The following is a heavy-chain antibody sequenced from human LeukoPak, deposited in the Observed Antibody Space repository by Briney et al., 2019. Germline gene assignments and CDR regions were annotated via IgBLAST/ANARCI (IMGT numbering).Heavy chain of an antibody. CDR1: GFTFSNYA. CDR3: ARSYGGKGTYFDY. Sequence: GGSLRLSCAASGFTFSNYAMSWVRQAPGKGLEWVSSISSSSSYIYYADSVKGRFTISRDNAKNSLYLQMNSLRAEDTAVYYCARSYGGKGTYFDYWGQGTLVTVSS. CDR2: ISSSSSYI. D-gene: IGHD4-23*01. V-gene: IGHV3-21*01. J-gene: IGHJ4*02.